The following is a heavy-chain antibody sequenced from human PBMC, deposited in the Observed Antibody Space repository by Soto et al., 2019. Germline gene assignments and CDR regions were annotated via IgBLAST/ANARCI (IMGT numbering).Heavy chain of an antibody. J-gene: IGHJ4*02. V-gene: IGHV3-48*02. Sequence: EVQLVESGGGLVQPGGSLRLSCAASGFTFSSYSMNWVRQAPGKGLEWVSYISSSSSTIYYADSVKGRFTMSRDNAKNSLYLQINSLRDEDTAVYYCAGGLYYYDSSGYWGYWGQGTLVTVSS. CDR3: AGGLYYYDSSGYWGY. D-gene: IGHD3-22*01. CDR1: GFTFSSYS. CDR2: ISSSSSTI.